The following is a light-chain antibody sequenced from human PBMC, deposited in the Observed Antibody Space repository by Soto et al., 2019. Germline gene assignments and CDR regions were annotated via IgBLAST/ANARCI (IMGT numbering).Light chain of an antibody. CDR3: HQYDNWPKT. Sequence: EVVVTQSPATLPVSPGERATLSCRASQSVSSNLAWYQQKPGQAPRLLIYGASTRATGIPARFSGSGSGTEFTLTISSLQSEDFAVYYCHQYDNWPKTFGQGTRLEIK. CDR2: GAS. CDR1: QSVSSN. V-gene: IGKV3-15*01. J-gene: IGKJ5*01.